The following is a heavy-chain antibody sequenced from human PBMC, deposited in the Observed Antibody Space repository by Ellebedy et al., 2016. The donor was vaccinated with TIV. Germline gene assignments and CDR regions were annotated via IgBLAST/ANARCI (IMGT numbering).Heavy chain of an antibody. CDR1: GASISGDF. Sequence: SETLSLXXTVSGASISGDFWSWIRQPPGKGLEWIGFIYYSGNTNYNPSLKSRVTMSVDTSKNQFSLRLNSVTAADTAVYYCARGAVTNFYFDYWGQGTLVSVSS. V-gene: IGHV4-59*01. J-gene: IGHJ4*02. CDR2: IYYSGNT. CDR3: ARGAVTNFYFDY. D-gene: IGHD4-17*01.